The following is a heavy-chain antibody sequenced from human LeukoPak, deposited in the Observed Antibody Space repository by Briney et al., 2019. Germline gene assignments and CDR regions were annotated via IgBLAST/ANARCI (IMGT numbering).Heavy chain of an antibody. Sequence: GGSLKLSCAASGFTFSGSAMHWVRQASGKGLEWVGRIRSKANSYATAYASSVKGRFTISRDDSKNTAYLQMNSLKTEDTAVYYCTFLLPPLGPWGQGALVTVSS. CDR2: IRSKANSYAT. CDR3: TFLLPPLGP. CDR1: GFTFSGSA. V-gene: IGHV3-73*01. D-gene: IGHD3-16*01. J-gene: IGHJ5*02.